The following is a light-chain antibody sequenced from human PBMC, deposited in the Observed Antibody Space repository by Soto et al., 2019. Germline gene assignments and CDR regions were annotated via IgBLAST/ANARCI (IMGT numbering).Light chain of an antibody. CDR1: QYIGSN. J-gene: IGKJ4*01. Sequence: EMVMTQSPATLSVSPGERVTLSCRASQYIGSNLDWYQQKPGQAPRLLIYGASSRAAGIPATFSGSGSGTEFTLTISSLQSEDFAVYYCQQYHNWPPGLTFGGGTRVEIK. V-gene: IGKV3-15*01. CDR3: QQYHNWPPGLT. CDR2: GAS.